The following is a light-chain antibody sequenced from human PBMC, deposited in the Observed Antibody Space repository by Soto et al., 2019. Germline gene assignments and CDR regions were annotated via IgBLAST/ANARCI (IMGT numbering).Light chain of an antibody. CDR3: GSYSSSSTLYV. V-gene: IGLV2-14*03. J-gene: IGLJ1*01. Sequence: QPASVSGSPGQSITISCTGTSSDVGGSNYVSWYQQHPGKAPKLMIYDVSNRPSGVSNRFSGSKSGNTASLTISGLQAEDEADYYCGSYSSSSTLYVFGTGTKLTVL. CDR2: DVS. CDR1: SSDVGGSNY.